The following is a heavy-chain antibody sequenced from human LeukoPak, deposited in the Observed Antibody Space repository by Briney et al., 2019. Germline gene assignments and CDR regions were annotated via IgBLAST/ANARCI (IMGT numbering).Heavy chain of an antibody. CDR1: GGSISSLY. CDR2: IYYSGST. J-gene: IGHJ4*02. Sequence: PSETLSLTCTVSGGSISSLYWSWIRQPPGKGLEWIGYIYYSGSTNYNPSLKSRVTMSVDTSKNQFSLKLSSVTAADTAVYYCARGYSQYYFDYWGQGTLVTVSS. D-gene: IGHD5-18*01. CDR3: ARGYSQYYFDY. V-gene: IGHV4-59*11.